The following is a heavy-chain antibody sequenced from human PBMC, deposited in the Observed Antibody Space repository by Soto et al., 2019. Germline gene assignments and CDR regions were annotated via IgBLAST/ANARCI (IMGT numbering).Heavy chain of an antibody. CDR3: ARGGHDLAPYYFDY. CDR2: MNPRRGKT. D-gene: IGHD1-1*01. V-gene: IGHV1-8*01. Sequence: EASVKVSCKASGYTFSDYDINWVRQASGQGLEWMGRMNPRRGKTNYAQKLQGRVTMTAGTSTSTAYMELSSLRYKDTAVYYCARGGHDLAPYYFDYWGQGTLVTVSS. J-gene: IGHJ4*02. CDR1: GYTFSDYD.